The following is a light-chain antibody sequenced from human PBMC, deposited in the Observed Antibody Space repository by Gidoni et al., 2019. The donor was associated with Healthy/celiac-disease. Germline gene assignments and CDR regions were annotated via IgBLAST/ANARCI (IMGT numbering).Light chain of an antibody. CDR2: WAS. CDR1: QSVLYSSNNKNY. Sequence: IVLTQSPASLAVSLGERATINCKSSQSVLYSSNNKNYLAWYQQKPGHPPKLLIYWASTRESGVPDRFSGSGSGTDFTLTISSLQAEDVAVYYCQQYYSTPLTFGGGTKVEIK. J-gene: IGKJ4*01. CDR3: QQYYSTPLT. V-gene: IGKV4-1*01.